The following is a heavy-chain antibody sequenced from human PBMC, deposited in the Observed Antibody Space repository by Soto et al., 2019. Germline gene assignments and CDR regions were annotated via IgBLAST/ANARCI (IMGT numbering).Heavy chain of an antibody. V-gene: IGHV4-61*01. CDR1: GGSVSSGSYY. J-gene: IGHJ6*02. D-gene: IGHD6-13*01. CDR2: IYYSGST. CDR3: ARDRGSSWSYGMDV. Sequence: SETLSLTCTVSGGSVSSGSYYWSWIRQPPGKGLEWIGYIYYSGSTNYNPSLKSRVTISVDTSKNQFSLKLSSVTAADTAVYYCARDRGSSWSYGMDVWGQGTTVTVSS.